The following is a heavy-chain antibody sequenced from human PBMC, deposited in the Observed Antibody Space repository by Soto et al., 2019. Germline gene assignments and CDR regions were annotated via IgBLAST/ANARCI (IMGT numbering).Heavy chain of an antibody. CDR3: ARGVVGARSHLAYFQH. CDR2: IVVGSGNT. V-gene: IGHV1-58*01. J-gene: IGHJ1*01. D-gene: IGHD1-26*01. CDR1: GFTFRNSA. Sequence: SVKVSCKASGFTFRNSAVQWVRQARGQRLEWIGWIVVGSGNTNYAQKFQGRVTITRDTSASTAYMELSSLRSEDTAVYYCARGVVGARSHLAYFQHWGQGTLVTVSS.